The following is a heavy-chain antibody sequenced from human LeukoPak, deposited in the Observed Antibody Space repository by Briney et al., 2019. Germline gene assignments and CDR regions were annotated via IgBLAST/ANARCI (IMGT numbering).Heavy chain of an antibody. Sequence: SVKVSCKASGGTFSSYAISWVRQAPGQGLEWMGGIIPIFGTANYAQKFQGRVTITTDESTSTAYMELSSLRSEDTAVYYCARSCSGGSCYLYWGQGTLVTVSS. D-gene: IGHD2-15*01. CDR1: GGTFSSYA. V-gene: IGHV1-69*05. CDR2: IIPIFGTA. J-gene: IGHJ4*02. CDR3: ARSCSGGSCYLY.